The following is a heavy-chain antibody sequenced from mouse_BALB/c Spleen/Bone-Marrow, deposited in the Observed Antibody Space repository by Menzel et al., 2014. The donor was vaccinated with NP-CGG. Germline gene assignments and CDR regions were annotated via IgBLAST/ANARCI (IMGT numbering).Heavy chain of an antibody. CDR3: AREEYGRGFAY. CDR1: GYAFASYN. J-gene: IGHJ3*01. CDR2: IDPYNAGT. Sequence: SGPELVKPGASVKVSCKASGYAFASYNMYWVKQSHGKSLEWIGYIDPYNAGTSYTPKFKGKATLTVDKSSSTAYMHLNSLTSEDSAVYSCAREEYGRGFAYWGQGTLVTVSA. V-gene: IGHV1S135*01. D-gene: IGHD2-10*02.